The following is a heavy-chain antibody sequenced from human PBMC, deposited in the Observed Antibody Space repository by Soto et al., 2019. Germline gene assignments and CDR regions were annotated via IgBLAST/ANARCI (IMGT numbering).Heavy chain of an antibody. D-gene: IGHD3-10*01. CDR1: GFTFSNYA. J-gene: IGHJ4*02. V-gene: IGHV3-23*01. CDR2: VNNGGGGT. CDR3: AKERLGRGIDY. Sequence: EVLLLDSGGGLVQPGGSLRLSCAASGFTFSNYAMTWVRQAPGKGPEWISTVNNGGGGTYYADSVKGRFTISRDNSKNTLYLQVSSLRAEXTAVYYCAKERLGRGIDYWGQGILVTVSS.